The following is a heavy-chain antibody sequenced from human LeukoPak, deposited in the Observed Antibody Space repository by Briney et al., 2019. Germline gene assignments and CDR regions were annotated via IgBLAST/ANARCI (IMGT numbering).Heavy chain of an antibody. CDR3: ARRHWNDVFYFDY. CDR2: IYPGDSDT. D-gene: IGHD1-1*01. CDR1: GYSFPSYW. Sequence: GESLKISCRGSGYSFPSYWIGWVRQIPGKGLEGMVIIYPGDSDTRYSPSFHGQVTISADKSISTAYLQWSSLKASDTAMYYCARRHWNDVFYFDYWGQGTLVTVSS. V-gene: IGHV5-51*01. J-gene: IGHJ4*02.